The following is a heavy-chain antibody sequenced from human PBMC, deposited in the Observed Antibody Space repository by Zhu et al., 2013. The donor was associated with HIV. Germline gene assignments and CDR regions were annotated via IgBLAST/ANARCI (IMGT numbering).Heavy chain of an antibody. CDR2: IYHSGST. J-gene: IGHJ4*02. V-gene: IGHV4-4*02. Sequence: QVQLQESGPGLVKPSGTLSLTCTVSGGSISSSNWWSWVRQSPGRGLEWIGEIYHSGSTNYNPSLKSRVTISLDKSKNQFSLKLSSVTAADTAVYYCARTYYGNNSPYFDYWGQGTLVTVSS. D-gene: IGHD4-4*01. CDR1: GGSISSSNW. CDR3: ARTYYGNNSPYFDY.